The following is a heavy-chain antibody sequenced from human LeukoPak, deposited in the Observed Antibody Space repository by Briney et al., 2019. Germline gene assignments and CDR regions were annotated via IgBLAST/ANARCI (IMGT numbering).Heavy chain of an antibody. Sequence: GRSLRLSCAASGFTFNTYGMHWVRQAPGKGLEWVAVISHDGTTTFYADSVKGRITISRDNSKNTLDLQMDSLRVEDTAVYFCAKEPNAYSSGWYFQDWGQGTLVTVSS. J-gene: IGHJ1*01. CDR3: AKEPNAYSSGWYFQD. CDR1: GFTFNTYG. CDR2: ISHDGTTT. V-gene: IGHV3-30*18. D-gene: IGHD6-25*01.